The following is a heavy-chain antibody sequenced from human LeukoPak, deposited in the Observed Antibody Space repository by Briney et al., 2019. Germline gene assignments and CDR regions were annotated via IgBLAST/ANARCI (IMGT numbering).Heavy chain of an antibody. J-gene: IGHJ4*02. Sequence: GGSLRLSCAASGFTVSSNYMSWVRQAPGKGLEWVSVIYSGGSTYYADSVKGRFTISRDNSKNTLNLQMNNLRVEDTAVYYCARVGYDILTGYRDYWGQGTLVTVSS. D-gene: IGHD3-9*01. V-gene: IGHV3-66*01. CDR3: ARVGYDILTGYRDY. CDR2: IYSGGST. CDR1: GFTVSSNY.